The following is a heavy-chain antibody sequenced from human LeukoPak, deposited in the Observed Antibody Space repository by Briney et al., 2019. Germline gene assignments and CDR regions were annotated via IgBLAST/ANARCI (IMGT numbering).Heavy chain of an antibody. CDR1: GFTFSRYT. CDR3: ARLWESNVSAFGP. J-gene: IGHJ5*02. Sequence: GGSLRLSCAASGFTFSRYTMNWVRQAPGKGLEWVSSISSSSSYIYYADSMKGRFTISRDNAKNSLYLQMNSLRAEDTAIYYCARLWESNVSAFGPWGQGTLVIVSS. CDR2: ISSSSSYI. D-gene: IGHD3-16*01. V-gene: IGHV3-21*01.